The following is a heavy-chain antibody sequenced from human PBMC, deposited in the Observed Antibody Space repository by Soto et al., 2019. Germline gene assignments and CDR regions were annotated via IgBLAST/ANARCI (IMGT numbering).Heavy chain of an antibody. D-gene: IGHD6-19*01. CDR1: GGPFSGYF. Sequence: SETLSLTCAVYGGPFSGYFWTWIRQPPGKGLEWIGEINHSGSTNYNPSLKSRVTISVDTSENQFSLRLTSVTAADTAVYYCVRGQWLPRGEYWGQGTLVTVSS. CDR2: INHSGST. V-gene: IGHV4-34*01. CDR3: VRGQWLPRGEY. J-gene: IGHJ4*02.